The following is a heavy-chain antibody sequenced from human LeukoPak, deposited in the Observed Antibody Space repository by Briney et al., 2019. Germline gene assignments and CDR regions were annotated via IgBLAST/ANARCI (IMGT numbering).Heavy chain of an antibody. D-gene: IGHD3-10*01. Sequence: SQTLSLTCTVSGGSISSGTYYWSWIRQPAGKGLEWIGRIYYSGSTYYNPSLKSRVTISVDTSKNQFSLKLSSVTAADTAVYYCARGSIGMVYGMDVWGQGTTVTVSS. V-gene: IGHV4-61*02. CDR1: GGSISSGTYY. J-gene: IGHJ6*02. CDR2: IYYSGST. CDR3: ARGSIGMVYGMDV.